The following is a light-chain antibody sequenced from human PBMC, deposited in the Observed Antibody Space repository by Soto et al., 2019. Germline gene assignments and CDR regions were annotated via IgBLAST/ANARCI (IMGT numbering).Light chain of an antibody. Sequence: EIVLTQSPGTLSLSPGDGATLSCRASQGVSSDYFAWYQQKAGQTPRLLIYGASSRATGIPDRFSGSGSGTDFTLAISRLEPDDFAVYYCQQYVSSPTFGQGTKLEIK. CDR1: QGVSSDY. V-gene: IGKV3-20*01. J-gene: IGKJ2*01. CDR3: QQYVSSPT. CDR2: GAS.